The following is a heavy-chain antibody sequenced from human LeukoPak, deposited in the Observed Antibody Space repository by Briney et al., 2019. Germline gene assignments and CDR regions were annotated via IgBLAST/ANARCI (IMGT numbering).Heavy chain of an antibody. CDR3: ARAQRGPYYYGSGSYYPFDY. J-gene: IGHJ4*02. D-gene: IGHD3-10*01. CDR1: GYSFTSYW. Sequence: GESLKISCKVSGYSFTSYWIAWVRQMPGKGLEWMGIIYPGDSDTRYSPSFQGQVTISADKSISTAYLQWSSLKASDTAMYYCARAQRGPYYYGSGSYYPFDYWGQGTLVTVSS. CDR2: IYPGDSDT. V-gene: IGHV5-51*01.